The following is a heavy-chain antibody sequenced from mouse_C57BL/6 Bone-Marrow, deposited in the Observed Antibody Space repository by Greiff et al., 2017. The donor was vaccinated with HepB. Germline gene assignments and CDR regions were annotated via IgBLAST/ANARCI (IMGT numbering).Heavy chain of an antibody. CDR2: IWWDDDK. Sequence: QVTLKVSGPGILQPSQSLSLTCSFSGFSLSTFGMGVGWLRQPSGMGLEWLVHIWWDDDKYYNPALKSRLTISKDTSKNQVILKIANVGTADTATDVCARITTVVAYYFDYWGQGTTLTVSS. CDR3: ARITTVVAYYFDY. J-gene: IGHJ2*01. D-gene: IGHD1-1*01. CDR1: GFSLSTFGMG. V-gene: IGHV8-8*01.